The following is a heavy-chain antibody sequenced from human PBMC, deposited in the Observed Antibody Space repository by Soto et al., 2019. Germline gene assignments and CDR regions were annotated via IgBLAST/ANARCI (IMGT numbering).Heavy chain of an antibody. Sequence: SVKVSCKASGFTFTSSAVQWVRQARGQRLEWIGWIVVGSGNTNYAQKFQERVTITRDMSTSTAYMELSSLRSEDTAVYYCAADPYNWNYYYYGMDVWGQGTTVTVSS. V-gene: IGHV1-58*01. CDR3: AADPYNWNYYYYGMDV. CDR2: IVVGSGNT. D-gene: IGHD1-20*01. CDR1: GFTFTSSA. J-gene: IGHJ6*02.